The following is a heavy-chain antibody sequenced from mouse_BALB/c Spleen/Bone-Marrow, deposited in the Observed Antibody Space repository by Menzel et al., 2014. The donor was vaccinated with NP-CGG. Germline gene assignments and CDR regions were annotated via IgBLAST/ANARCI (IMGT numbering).Heavy chain of an antibody. Sequence: QVQLEQPGSVLVMPGASVKLSCKASGYTFTNSWIHWANQRPGQGLEWIGEIHPNSGNTYYNEKFKGNATLTVDTSSSTDYVDLSSPTSEVSAVYYCARHHRYAYYFDYWGQGTTLTVSS. CDR1: GYTFTNSW. CDR2: IHPNSGNT. CDR3: ARHHRYAYYFDY. V-gene: IGHV1S130*01. D-gene: IGHD2-14*01. J-gene: IGHJ2*01.